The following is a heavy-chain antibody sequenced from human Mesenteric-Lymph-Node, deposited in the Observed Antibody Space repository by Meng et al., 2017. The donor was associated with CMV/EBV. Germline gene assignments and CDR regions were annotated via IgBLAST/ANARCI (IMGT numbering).Heavy chain of an antibody. Sequence: SETLSLTCTVSGGSISSYYWSWIRQPPGKGLEWIGYIYYSGSTNYNPSLKSRVTISVDTSKNQFSLKLSSVTAADTAVYYCARAGTPGIAAEFYFDYWGQGTLVTV. V-gene: IGHV4-59*01. CDR2: IYYSGST. D-gene: IGHD6-13*01. CDR1: GGSISSYY. J-gene: IGHJ4*02. CDR3: ARAGTPGIAAEFYFDY.